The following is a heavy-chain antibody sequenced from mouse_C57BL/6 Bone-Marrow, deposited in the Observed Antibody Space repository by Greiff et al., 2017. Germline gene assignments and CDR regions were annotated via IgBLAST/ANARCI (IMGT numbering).Heavy chain of an antibody. D-gene: IGHD2-4*01. CDR2: ISDGGSYT. J-gene: IGHJ4*01. CDR3: ARGDDYDDGPYYAMDY. CDR1: GFTFSSYA. Sequence: EVKLVESGGGLVKPGGSLKLSCAASGFTFSSYAMSWVRQTPEKRLEWVATISDGGSYTYYPDNVKGRFTISRDNATNNLYLQMSHLKSEDTAMYYCARGDDYDDGPYYAMDYWGQGTSVTVSS. V-gene: IGHV5-4*03.